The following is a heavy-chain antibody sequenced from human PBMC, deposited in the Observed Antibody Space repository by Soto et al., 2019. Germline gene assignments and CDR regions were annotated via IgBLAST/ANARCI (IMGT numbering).Heavy chain of an antibody. CDR2: IDWDDDK. J-gene: IGHJ6*02. CDR3: ARMNVGFVEPPGYHCDLMDV. CDR1: GFSLSTSGMC. V-gene: IGHV2-70*01. D-gene: IGHD3-10*01. Sequence: SGPTLVNPTQTLTLTCTCSGFSLSTSGMCVSWIRQPPGKALEWLALIDWDDDKYYSTSLKTRLTISKDTSKNQVVLTMTNMDPVDTATYYCARMNVGFVEPPGYHCDLMDVWGRGSTVTGS.